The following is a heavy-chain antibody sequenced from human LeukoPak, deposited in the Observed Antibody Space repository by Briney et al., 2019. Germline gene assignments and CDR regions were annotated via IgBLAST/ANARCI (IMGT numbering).Heavy chain of an antibody. J-gene: IGHJ4*02. Sequence: SETLSLTCTVSGDSMNGYYWSWLRQPAGEGLEWVGRIYISGIPNSNPSLKSRVTISVDTSNYQFSLKLKSVAAADTAVYYCARGYIYYDHSGYYVYYLDYWGQGTLVTVSS. D-gene: IGHD3-22*01. CDR1: GDSMNGYY. CDR3: ARGYIYYDHSGYYVYYLDY. V-gene: IGHV4-4*07. CDR2: IYISGIP.